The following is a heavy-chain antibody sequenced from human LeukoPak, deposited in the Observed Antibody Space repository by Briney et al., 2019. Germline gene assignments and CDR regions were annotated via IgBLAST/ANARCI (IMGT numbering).Heavy chain of an antibody. CDR3: ARGDSSGYDSWDFDY. CDR1: GYTFTGYY. Sequence: ASVKVSCKASGYTFTGYYMHWVRQAPGQGLEWMGWINPNSGGTNYAQNFQDWVTMTRDTSISTAYMELSRLKSDDTAVYYCARGDSSGYDSWDFDYWGQGTLVTVSS. V-gene: IGHV1-2*04. CDR2: INPNSGGT. D-gene: IGHD3-22*01. J-gene: IGHJ4*02.